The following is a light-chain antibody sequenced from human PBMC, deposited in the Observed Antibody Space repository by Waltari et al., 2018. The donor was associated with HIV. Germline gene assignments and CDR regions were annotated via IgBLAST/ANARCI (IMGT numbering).Light chain of an antibody. V-gene: IGLV1-44*01. CDR2: INY. CDR1: NYNIGSKT. CDR3: AAWDGSRLGAL. J-gene: IGLJ2*01. Sequence: QSVLTQPPSAAGTAGQRGTIAGSGSNYNIGSKTENGYKQVPGTAPKLLISINYERPPGAAYRFSGSKSGSSASVAVSGLQSEDDGDYYCAAWDGSRLGALFGGGTKLPVL.